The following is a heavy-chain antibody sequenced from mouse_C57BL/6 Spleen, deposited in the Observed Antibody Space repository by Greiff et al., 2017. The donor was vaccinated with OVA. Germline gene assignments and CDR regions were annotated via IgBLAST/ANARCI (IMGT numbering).Heavy chain of an antibody. D-gene: IGHD2-3*01. CDR2: IRLKSDNYAT. Sequence: EVKVVESGGGLVQPGGSMKLSCVASGFTFSNYWMNWVRQSPEKGLEWVAQIRLKSDNYATHYAESVKGRFTISRDDSKSSVYLQMNNVMAEDTGIYYCTEIIYDGYSYYAMDYWGQGTSVTVSS. CDR3: TEIIYDGYSYYAMDY. CDR1: GFTFSNYW. V-gene: IGHV6-3*01. J-gene: IGHJ4*01.